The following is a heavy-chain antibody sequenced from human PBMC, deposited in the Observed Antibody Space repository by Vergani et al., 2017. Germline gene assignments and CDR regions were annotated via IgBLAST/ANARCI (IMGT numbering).Heavy chain of an antibody. CDR3: ARSTNYCSSTSCYTGNY. V-gene: IGHV1-69*01. CDR2: IIPIFGTA. J-gene: IGHJ4*02. D-gene: IGHD2-2*02. CDR1: GGTFSSCA. Sequence: QVQLVQSGAEVKKPGSSVKVSCKASGGTFSSCAISWVRQAPGQGLEWMGGIIPIFGTANYAQKFQGRVTITADESTSTAYMELSSLRSEDTAVYYCARSTNYCSSTSCYTGNYWGQGTLVTVSS.